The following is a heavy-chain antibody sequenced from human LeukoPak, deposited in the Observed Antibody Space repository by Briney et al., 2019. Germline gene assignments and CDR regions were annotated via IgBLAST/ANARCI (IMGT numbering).Heavy chain of an antibody. CDR3: AKTVGYGDYYFGTFFDY. V-gene: IGHV1-8*03. D-gene: IGHD4-17*01. CDR1: GYTFTSYD. J-gene: IGHJ4*02. Sequence: ASVKVSCKASGYTFTSYDINWVRQATGQGLEWMGWMNPNSGNTGYAQKFQGRVTITRNTSISTAYMELSSLRAEDTAVYYCAKTVGYGDYYFGTFFDYWGQGTLVTVSS. CDR2: MNPNSGNT.